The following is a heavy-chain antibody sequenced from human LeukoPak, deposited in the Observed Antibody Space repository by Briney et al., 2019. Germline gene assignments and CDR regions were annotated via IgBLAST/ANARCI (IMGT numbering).Heavy chain of an antibody. CDR2: ISYDGSNK. CDR3: ARDPRGYSSSWYGYYYYGMDV. J-gene: IGHJ6*02. D-gene: IGHD6-13*01. V-gene: IGHV3-30-3*01. Sequence: PGGSLRLSCAASGFTFSSYPMHWVRQAPGKGLEWVAVISYDGSNKYYADSVKGRFTIPRDNSKNTLYLQMNSLRAEDTAVYYCARDPRGYSSSWYGYYYYGMDVWGQGTTVTVSS. CDR1: GFTFSSYP.